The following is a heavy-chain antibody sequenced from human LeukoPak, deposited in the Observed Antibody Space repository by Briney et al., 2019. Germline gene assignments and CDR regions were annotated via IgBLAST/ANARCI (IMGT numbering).Heavy chain of an antibody. CDR2: IKQGGSEK. V-gene: IGHV3-7*01. D-gene: IGHD2-2*02. J-gene: IGHJ6*03. CDR3: ARASGLVPAVIGYYYYYMDV. CDR1: GFTFSSYW. Sequence: GGSLRLSCAASGFTFSSYWMSWVRQAPGKGLEWVANIKQGGSEKYYVDSVKGRFTISRDNAKNSLYLQMNSLRAEDTAVYYCARASGLVPAVIGYYYYYMDVWGKGTTVTVSS.